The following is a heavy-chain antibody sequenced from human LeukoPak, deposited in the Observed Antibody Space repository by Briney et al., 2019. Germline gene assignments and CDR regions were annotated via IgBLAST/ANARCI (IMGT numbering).Heavy chain of an antibody. CDR1: GFTFSAYA. Sequence: GGSLRLSCAASGFTFSAYAMIWVRQAPGKGLEWVSAISGSGGSTYYADSVKGRFTISRDNSKNNLYLQMSRLTAADTAVYYCAKDRSIGTYYTFDHWGQGTLVTVSS. J-gene: IGHJ4*02. CDR2: ISGSGGST. CDR3: AKDRSIGTYYTFDH. V-gene: IGHV3-23*01. D-gene: IGHD1-26*01.